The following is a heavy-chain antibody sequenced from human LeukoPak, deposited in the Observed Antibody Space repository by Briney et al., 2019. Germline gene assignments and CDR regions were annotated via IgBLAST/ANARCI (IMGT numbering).Heavy chain of an antibody. CDR2: MNPNSGNT. CDR3: ARGRYSNLY. V-gene: IGHV1-8*03. CDR1: GYTFTNYG. D-gene: IGHD4-11*01. Sequence: ASVKVSCKASGYTFTNYGITWVRQAPGQGLEWMGWMNPNSGNTGYAQKFQGRVTITRNTSISTAYMELSSLRSEDTAVYYCARGRYSNLYWGQGTLVTVSS. J-gene: IGHJ4*02.